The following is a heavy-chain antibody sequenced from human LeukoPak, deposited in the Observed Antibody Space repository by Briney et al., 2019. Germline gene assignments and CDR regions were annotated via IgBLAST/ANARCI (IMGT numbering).Heavy chain of an antibody. CDR2: ISYDGSNK. D-gene: IGHD6-13*01. V-gene: IGHV3-30-3*01. CDR3: ARDGYDSSSWYGGYYFDY. J-gene: IGHJ4*02. CDR1: GFTFSSYA. Sequence: GRSLRLSCAASGFTFSSYAMHWVRQAPGKGLEWVAVISYDGSNKYYADSVKGRFTISRDNSKNSLYLQMNSLRAEDTAVYYCARDGYDSSSWYGGYYFDYWGQGTLVTVSS.